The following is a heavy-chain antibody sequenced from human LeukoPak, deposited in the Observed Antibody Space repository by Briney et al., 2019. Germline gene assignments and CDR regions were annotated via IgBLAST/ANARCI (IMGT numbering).Heavy chain of an antibody. CDR1: GFTFSLYA. Sequence: GRSLRLSCSAPGFTFSLYAMNWVRQAPGKGLEWVAFISNDGRNDHYADSVKGRFTISRDNAKSTVYMQMNSLRAEDTAAYYCAKYSSSSNYYYGMDVWGQGTTVTVSS. CDR3: AKYSSSSNYYYGMDV. J-gene: IGHJ6*02. D-gene: IGHD6-13*01. CDR2: ISNDGRND. V-gene: IGHV3-30*18.